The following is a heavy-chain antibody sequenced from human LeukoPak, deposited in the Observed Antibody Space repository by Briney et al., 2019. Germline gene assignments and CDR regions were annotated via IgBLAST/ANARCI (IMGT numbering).Heavy chain of an antibody. D-gene: IGHD6-19*01. Sequence: SETLSLTCTVSGGSISSGGYYWSWIRQPPGKGLEWIGFIYHSGSTYYNPSLKGRVTILVDRSKNQFSLKLSSVTAADTAVYYCARISSGWYHYWGQGTLVTVSS. CDR3: ARISSGWYHY. V-gene: IGHV4-30-2*01. CDR1: GGSISSGGYY. J-gene: IGHJ4*02. CDR2: IYHSGST.